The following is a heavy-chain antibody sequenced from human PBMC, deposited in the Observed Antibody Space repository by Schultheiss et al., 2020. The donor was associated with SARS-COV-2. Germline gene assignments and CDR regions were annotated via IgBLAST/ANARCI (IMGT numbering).Heavy chain of an antibody. CDR3: AKEGNSGYDWLTLERKAAYYYNGMDV. D-gene: IGHD5-12*01. CDR1: GYTFTKND. J-gene: IGHJ6*02. Sequence: SVKVSCKASGYTFTKNDVKWVRQAPGQGLEWMGGIIPIFGTANYAQKFQGRVTITADKSTSTAYMDLRSLKSDDTAVYYCAKEGNSGYDWLTLERKAAYYYNGMDVWGQGTTVTVSS. V-gene: IGHV1-69*06. CDR2: IIPIFGTA.